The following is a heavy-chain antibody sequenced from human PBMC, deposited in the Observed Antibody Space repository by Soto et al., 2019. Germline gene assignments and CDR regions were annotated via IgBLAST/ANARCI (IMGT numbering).Heavy chain of an antibody. Sequence: PGGSLRLSCAASGFTFSSYGMHWVRQAPGKGLEWLSIIDIGGNTYYADSVKGRFTSSRDNARNSLYLQLNSLRAEDTAVYYCARGGYQSTDWYLIAHWGQGTLVTVSS. CDR3: ARGGYQSTDWYLIAH. CDR2: IDIGGNT. J-gene: IGHJ4*02. V-gene: IGHV3-21*04. CDR1: GFTFSSYG. D-gene: IGHD3-22*01.